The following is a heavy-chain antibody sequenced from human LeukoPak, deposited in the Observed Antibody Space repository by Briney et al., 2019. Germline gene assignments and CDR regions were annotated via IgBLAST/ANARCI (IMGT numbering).Heavy chain of an antibody. J-gene: IGHJ5*02. V-gene: IGHV1-24*01. CDR2: FDPEDGET. CDR3: AYTPWDQLLPERWFDP. Sequence: ASVKVSCKVSGYTLTELSMHWVRQAPGKGLEWMGGFDPEDGETIYAQKFQGRVTMTEDTSTDTAYMELSSLRSEDTAVYYCAYTPWDQLLPERWFDPWGQGTLVTVSS. CDR1: GYTLTELS. D-gene: IGHD1-26*01.